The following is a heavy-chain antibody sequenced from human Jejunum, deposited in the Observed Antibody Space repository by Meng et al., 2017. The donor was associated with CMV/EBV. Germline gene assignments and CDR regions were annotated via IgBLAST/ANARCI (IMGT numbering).Heavy chain of an antibody. CDR3: ARDLWEGFDY. V-gene: IGHV3-21*01. J-gene: IGHJ4*02. D-gene: IGHD1-26*01. Sequence: CEASGLTFSRYSMNWVRQATGKGLEWVSSITKSSSNTYDADSVKGRFTISRDNAKNSLYLQMNSLRAEDTAVYYCARDLWEGFDYWGQGTLVTVSS. CDR2: ITKSSSNT. CDR1: GLTFSRYS.